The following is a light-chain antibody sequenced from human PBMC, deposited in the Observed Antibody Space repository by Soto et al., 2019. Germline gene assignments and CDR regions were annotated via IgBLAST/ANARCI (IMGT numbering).Light chain of an antibody. CDR2: DVS. Sequence: QSALPQPASVSGSPGQAITISCTGTSSDVGGYNYVSWYQQQPGKAPKLMIYDVSNRPSGVSNRFSGSKSGNTASLTISGLQAEDEADSYCSSYTSSSTLLYVFGTGTKVTVL. CDR1: SSDVGGYNY. V-gene: IGLV2-14*01. CDR3: SSYTSSSTLLYV. J-gene: IGLJ1*01.